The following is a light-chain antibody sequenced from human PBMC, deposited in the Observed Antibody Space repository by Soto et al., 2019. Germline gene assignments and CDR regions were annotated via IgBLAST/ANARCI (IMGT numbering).Light chain of an antibody. Sequence: QSVLTQPASVSGSPGQSITISCTGTRSDVGGYNYVSWYQQHPGKAPKLMIYDVSNRPSGVSNRFSGSKSGNTASLTSSGLLAEDEVDYYCSSYTSSSTLVVFGGGTKLTVL. CDR2: DVS. CDR3: SSYTSSSTLVV. V-gene: IGLV2-14*01. CDR1: RSDVGGYNY. J-gene: IGLJ2*01.